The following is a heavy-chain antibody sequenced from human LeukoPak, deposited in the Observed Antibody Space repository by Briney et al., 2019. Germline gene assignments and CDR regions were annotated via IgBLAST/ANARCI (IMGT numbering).Heavy chain of an antibody. CDR2: IKHSGST. V-gene: IGHV4-34*01. CDR1: GGSFSGYY. J-gene: IGHJ6*04. CDR3: ASYYGSGSYSSLV. D-gene: IGHD3-10*01. Sequence: SETLSLTCAVYGGSFSGYYWSWIRQPPGKGLEWIGEIKHSGSTNYNPSLKSRVTISVDTSKNQFSLKLSSVTAADTAVYYCASYYGSGSYSSLVWGKGTTVTISS.